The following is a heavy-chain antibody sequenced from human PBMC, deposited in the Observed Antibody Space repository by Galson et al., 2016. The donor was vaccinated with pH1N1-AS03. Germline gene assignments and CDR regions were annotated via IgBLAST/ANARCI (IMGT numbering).Heavy chain of an antibody. CDR1: GFTFNSYA. Sequence: SLRLSCAASGFTFNSYAMQWVRQAPGKGLEWVAAISYDGINKYYRDSVKGRFTVSRDNSKKQLNLQMNSLRPEDTAVYYCAKDGELELIGSGINWFDPWGQGTLVTVSS. V-gene: IGHV3-30*18. CDR3: AKDGELELIGSGINWFDP. CDR2: ISYDGINK. J-gene: IGHJ5*02. D-gene: IGHD1-7*01.